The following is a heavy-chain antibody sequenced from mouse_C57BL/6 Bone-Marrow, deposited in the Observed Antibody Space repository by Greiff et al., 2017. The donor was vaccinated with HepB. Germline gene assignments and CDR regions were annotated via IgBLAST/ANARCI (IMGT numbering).Heavy chain of an antibody. V-gene: IGHV1-82*01. CDR2: IYPGDGDT. D-gene: IGHD2-1*01. Sequence: QVQLQHSGPELVKPGASVKISCKASGYAFSSSWMNWVKQRPGKGLEWIGRIYPGDGDTNYNGKFKGKATLTADKSSSTAYMQLSSLTSEDSAVYFCARWGKGWYFDVWGTGTTVTVSS. CDR1: GYAFSSSW. CDR3: ARWGKGWYFDV. J-gene: IGHJ1*03.